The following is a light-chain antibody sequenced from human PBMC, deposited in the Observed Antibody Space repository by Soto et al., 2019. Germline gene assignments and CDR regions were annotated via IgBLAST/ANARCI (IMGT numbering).Light chain of an antibody. V-gene: IGKV3-20*01. CDR3: QQYGSSPLT. CDR1: QTVSSSY. CDR2: DAS. Sequence: EIVLTQSPGTLSLSPGERATLSCRASQTVSSSYLAWYQQKPGQAPRLLIYDASSRATCIPDRFTGSGSGTDFTLTISSLEPEDFAFYYCQQYGSSPLTFGGGTKVEIK. J-gene: IGKJ4*01.